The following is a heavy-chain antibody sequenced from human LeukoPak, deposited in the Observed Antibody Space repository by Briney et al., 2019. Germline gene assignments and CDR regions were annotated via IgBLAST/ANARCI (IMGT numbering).Heavy chain of an antibody. Sequence: GGSLRLSCAASGFTVSSNYMSWVRQAPGKGLEWVSAISGSGGSTYYADSVKGRFTISRDNSKNTLYLQMNSLRAEDTAVYYCARARVDSGWYGPFDYWGQGTLVTVSS. J-gene: IGHJ4*02. V-gene: IGHV3-23*01. D-gene: IGHD6-19*01. CDR2: ISGSGGST. CDR1: GFTVSSNY. CDR3: ARARVDSGWYGPFDY.